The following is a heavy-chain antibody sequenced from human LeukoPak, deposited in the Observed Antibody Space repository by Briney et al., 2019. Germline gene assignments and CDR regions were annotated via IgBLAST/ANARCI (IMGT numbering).Heavy chain of an antibody. CDR3: ARDTPYGGNGPGYFDY. V-gene: IGHV1-18*01. CDR2: ISAYNGNT. Sequence: ASVKVSCKASGYTFTSYGISWVRQAPGQGLEWMGWISAYNGNTNYAQKLQGRVTMTTDTSTSTAYMELRSLRSDDTAVYYCARDTPYGGNGPGYFDYWGQGTLVTVSS. D-gene: IGHD4-23*01. CDR1: GYTFTSYG. J-gene: IGHJ4*02.